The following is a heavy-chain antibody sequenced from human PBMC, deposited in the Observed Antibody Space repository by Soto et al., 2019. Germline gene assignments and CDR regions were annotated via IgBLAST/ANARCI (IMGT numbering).Heavy chain of an antibody. D-gene: IGHD3-9*01. CDR2: IYYSGST. V-gene: IGHV4-59*01. Sequence: SETLSLTCTVSGGSISSYYWSWIRQPPGKGLEWIGYIYYSGSTNYNPSLKSRVTISVDTSKNQFSLKLSSVTAADTAVYYCARADMATGFDPWGQGTLVTVSS. CDR3: ARADMATGFDP. CDR1: GGSISSYY. J-gene: IGHJ5*02.